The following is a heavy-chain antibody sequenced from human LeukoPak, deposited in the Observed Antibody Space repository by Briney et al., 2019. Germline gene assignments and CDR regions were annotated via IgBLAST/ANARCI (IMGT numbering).Heavy chain of an antibody. CDR1: GYTFTGYY. CDR2: INPNSGGT. CDR3: ARETGGGQLWFARKPYYFDY. D-gene: IGHD5-18*01. J-gene: IGHJ4*02. Sequence: ASVTVSCKASGYTFTGYYMHWVRQAPGQGIEWMGWINPNSGGTNYAQKFQGRVTMTRDTSISTAYTELSRLRSDDTAVYYCARETGGGQLWFARKPYYFDYWGQGTLVTVSS. V-gene: IGHV1-2*02.